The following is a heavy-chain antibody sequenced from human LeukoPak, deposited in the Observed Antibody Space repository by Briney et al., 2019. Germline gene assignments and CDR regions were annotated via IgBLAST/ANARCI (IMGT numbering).Heavy chain of an antibody. Sequence: SETLSLTCTVSGDSISGYYWSWIRQPPGKGLEWIGYIYYSGSTNYNPSLKSRVTISVDTSKNQFSLKLSSVTAADTAVYYCARHCPPLGTSCYTPDAFDIWGQGTMVTVSS. CDR2: IYYSGST. D-gene: IGHD2-2*02. V-gene: IGHV4-59*08. CDR3: ARHCPPLGTSCYTPDAFDI. J-gene: IGHJ3*02. CDR1: GDSISGYY.